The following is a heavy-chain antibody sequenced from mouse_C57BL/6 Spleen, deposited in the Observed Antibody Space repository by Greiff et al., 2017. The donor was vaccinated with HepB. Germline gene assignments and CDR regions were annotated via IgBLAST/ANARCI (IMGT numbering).Heavy chain of an antibody. J-gene: IGHJ4*01. Sequence: QVQLQQPGAELVRPGTSVKLSCKASGYTFTSYWMHWVKQRPGQGLEWIGVIDPSDSYTNYNQKFKGKATLTVDTSSSTAYMQLSSLTSEDSAVYYCAREGYDEGYAMDYWGQGTSVTVSS. D-gene: IGHD2-2*01. CDR2: IDPSDSYT. CDR1: GYTFTSYW. CDR3: AREGYDEGYAMDY. V-gene: IGHV1-59*01.